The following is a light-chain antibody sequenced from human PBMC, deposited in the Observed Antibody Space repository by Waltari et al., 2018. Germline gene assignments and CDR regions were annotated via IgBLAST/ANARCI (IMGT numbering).Light chain of an antibody. CDR3: LISSDDARV. CDR1: RGAVTSGHY. V-gene: IGLV7-46*01. CDR2: DTN. J-gene: IGLJ2*01. Sequence: QAVVTQDPSLTVSPGGTVPLTCGSSRGAVTSGHYTSWFQQKPWQAPRTLIFDTNNKHSWTPARFIGSLLGGKAALTLSGAQPEDEAVYYCLISSDDARVFGGGTKLTVL.